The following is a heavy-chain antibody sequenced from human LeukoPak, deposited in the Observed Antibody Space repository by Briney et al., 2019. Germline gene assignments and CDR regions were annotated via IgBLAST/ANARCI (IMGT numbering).Heavy chain of an antibody. Sequence: KPSETLSLTCTVSGGSISSYYWSWIRQPPGKGLEWIGYIYYSGSTNYNPSLKSRVTISVDTSKNQFSLKLSSVTAADTAVYYCASSLRPRGKTYGSAIDYWGQGTLVTVSS. CDR3: ASSLRPRGKTYGSAIDY. D-gene: IGHD3-10*01. J-gene: IGHJ4*02. CDR2: IYYSGST. V-gene: IGHV4-59*01. CDR1: GGSISSYY.